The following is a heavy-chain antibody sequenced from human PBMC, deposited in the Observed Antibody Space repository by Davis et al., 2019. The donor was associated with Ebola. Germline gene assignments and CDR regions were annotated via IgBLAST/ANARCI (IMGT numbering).Heavy chain of an antibody. CDR2: IWYRGET. J-gene: IGHJ4*02. CDR3: ARNPPALYYFDW. V-gene: IGHV4-38-2*01. Sequence: PSETLSLTCDVSGYSISSGYYWGWIRQSPGKGLEWIASIWYRGETYYNPSLKSRVTISRDTSNNQFSLTLTSVTAADTAVYHCARNPPALYYFDWWGQGILVTVSS. CDR1: GYSISSGYY.